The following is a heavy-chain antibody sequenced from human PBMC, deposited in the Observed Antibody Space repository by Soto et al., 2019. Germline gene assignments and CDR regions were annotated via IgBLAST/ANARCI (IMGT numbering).Heavy chain of an antibody. CDR3: ARDKITGLFDY. Sequence: SETLSLTCAVSGGSISSGGYSWSWIRQPPGKGLEWIGYIYYSGSTNYNPSLKSRVTISVDTSKNQFSLKLTSVTAADTAVYYCARDKITGLFDYWGQGTLVAVSS. J-gene: IGHJ4*02. CDR2: IYYSGST. D-gene: IGHD2-8*02. CDR1: GGSISSGGYS. V-gene: IGHV4-61*08.